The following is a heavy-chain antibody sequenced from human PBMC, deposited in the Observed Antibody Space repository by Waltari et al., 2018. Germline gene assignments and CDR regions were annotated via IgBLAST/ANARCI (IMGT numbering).Heavy chain of an antibody. J-gene: IGHJ6*02. Sequence: QVQLQQWGAGLLKPSETLSLTCAVYGGSFSGYSWSWIRQPPGKGLEWIGEINHSGSTNYNPSLKSRVTISVDTSKNQFSLKLSSVTAADTAVYYCARTAGSGSYYHYYYYGMDVWGQGTTVTVSS. CDR2: INHSGST. CDR3: ARTAGSGSYYHYYYYGMDV. CDR1: GGSFSGYS. V-gene: IGHV4-34*01. D-gene: IGHD3-10*01.